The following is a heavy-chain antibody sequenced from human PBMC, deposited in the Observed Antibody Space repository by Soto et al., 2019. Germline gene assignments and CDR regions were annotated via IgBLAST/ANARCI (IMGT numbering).Heavy chain of an antibody. V-gene: IGHV1-69*02. J-gene: IGHJ3*02. CDR3: ARARIAVASDAFDI. CDR1: GGTFSSYT. D-gene: IGHD6-19*01. CDR2: IIPILGIA. Sequence: SVKVSCKASGGTFSSYTISWVRQAPGQGLEWMGRIIPILGIANYAQKFQGRVTITADKSTSTAYMELSSLRSEDTAVYYCARARIAVASDAFDIWGQGTMVTVSS.